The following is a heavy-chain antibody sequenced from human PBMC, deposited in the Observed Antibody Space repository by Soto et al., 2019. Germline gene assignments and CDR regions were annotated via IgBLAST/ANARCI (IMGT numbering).Heavy chain of an antibody. V-gene: IGHV3-53*01. CDR3: ASWLQREHAYDI. CDR1: GLTVNDRKY. J-gene: IGHJ3*02. CDR2: LYSTYVT. Sequence: DVQLVESGGGLIQPGGSLRLSCAVSGLTVNDRKYITWVRQAPGRGLEWVSDLYSTYVTYYAECVTGRFTVSRDHVNNTVYLQMNDLRNDDPALYFCASWLQREHAYDIWGIGTMVTVSS. D-gene: IGHD1-1*01.